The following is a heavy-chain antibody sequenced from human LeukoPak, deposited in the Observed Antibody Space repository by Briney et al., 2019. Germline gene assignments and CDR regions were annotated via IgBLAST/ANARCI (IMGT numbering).Heavy chain of an antibody. CDR1: GFTFSAYS. CDR3: ARDIRTYDTLTGWNFDY. V-gene: IGHV3-21*01. Sequence: GGSLRLSCAVSGFTFSAYSMNWVRQAPGTGLEWVSSISSSSSSYIYYADSVKGRFTISRDYAKNSLYLQMNSLRAEDTAVYYCARDIRTYDTLTGWNFDYWGQGTLVTVSS. CDR2: ISSSSSSYI. D-gene: IGHD3-9*01. J-gene: IGHJ4*02.